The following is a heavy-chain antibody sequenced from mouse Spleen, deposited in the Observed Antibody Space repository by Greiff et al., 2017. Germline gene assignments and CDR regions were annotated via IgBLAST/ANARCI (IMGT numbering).Heavy chain of an antibody. Sequence: EVQLQESGPGLVKPSQSLSLTCSVTGYSITSGYYWNWIRQFPGNKLEWMGYISYDGSNNYNPSLKNRISITRDTSKNQFFLKLNSVTTEDTATYYCARDIYYGNPFAYWGQGTLVTVSA. CDR2: ISYDGSN. CDR1: GYSITSGYY. D-gene: IGHD2-1*01. V-gene: IGHV3-6*01. CDR3: ARDIYYGNPFAY. J-gene: IGHJ3*01.